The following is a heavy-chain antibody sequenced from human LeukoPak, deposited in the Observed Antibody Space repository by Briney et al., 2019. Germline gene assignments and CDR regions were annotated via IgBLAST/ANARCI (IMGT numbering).Heavy chain of an antibody. Sequence: PSETLSLTCTVSGGSFTSFHWTWIRQPPGKGLEWIGEINHSGSTNYNPSLKSRVTISVDTSKNQFSLKLSSVTAADTAVYYCARGAAAGTDYWGQGTLVTVSS. J-gene: IGHJ4*02. CDR1: GGSFTSFH. D-gene: IGHD6-13*01. CDR2: INHSGST. V-gene: IGHV4-34*01. CDR3: ARGAAAGTDY.